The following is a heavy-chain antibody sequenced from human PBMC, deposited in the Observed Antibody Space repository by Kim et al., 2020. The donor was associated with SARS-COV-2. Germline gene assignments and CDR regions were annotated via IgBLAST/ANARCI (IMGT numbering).Heavy chain of an antibody. CDR3: AREGHSSGRAGSFDY. J-gene: IGHJ4*02. V-gene: IGHV3-30*01. D-gene: IGHD6-19*01. Sequence: DSLKGRLTVSRANSQNTLFLQMDSLRAEDTAVYYCAREGHSSGRAGSFDYWGQGTLVTVSS.